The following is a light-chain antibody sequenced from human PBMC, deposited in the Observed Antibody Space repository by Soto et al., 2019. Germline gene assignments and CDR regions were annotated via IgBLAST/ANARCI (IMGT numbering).Light chain of an antibody. V-gene: IGLV2-8*01. Sequence: QSALTQPPSTSGSPGQSVAISCTGTSSDIGGYNYVSWYQIHPGKAPKLMIYEVNKRRSRVPDRFSGSKSVNTASLIVSGRQAEDETDYYGISYAGRYMRVSGGWTKMTGL. CDR1: SSDIGGYNY. CDR3: ISYAGRYMRV. CDR2: EVN. J-gene: IGLJ2*01.